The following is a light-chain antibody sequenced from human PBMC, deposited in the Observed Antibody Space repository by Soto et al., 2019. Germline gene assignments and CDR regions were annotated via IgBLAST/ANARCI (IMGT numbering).Light chain of an antibody. Sequence: QSALTQPASMSGSPGQSITISCTATSSDVDGYNYVSWYQQHPGKAPKLMIYEVSARPSGVSDRFSGSRSGNTASLTISGLQPEDEADYYCSSYTHSNIWVFGGGTQLTVL. CDR3: SSYTHSNIWV. CDR1: SSDVDGYNY. V-gene: IGLV2-14*01. J-gene: IGLJ3*02. CDR2: EVS.